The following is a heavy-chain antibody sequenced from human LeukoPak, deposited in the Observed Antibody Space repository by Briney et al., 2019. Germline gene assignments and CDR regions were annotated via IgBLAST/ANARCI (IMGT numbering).Heavy chain of an antibody. CDR1: GGSISSYY. J-gene: IGHJ5*02. Sequence: SETLSLTCTVSGGSISSYYWSWIRQPPGKGLEWIGYIYYSGRTNYNPSLKSRVTISVDTSKNQFSLKLSSVTAADTAVYYCARVNCSGGSCYSGGDWFDPWGQGTLVTVSS. D-gene: IGHD2-15*01. CDR2: IYYSGRT. V-gene: IGHV4-59*12. CDR3: ARVNCSGGSCYSGGDWFDP.